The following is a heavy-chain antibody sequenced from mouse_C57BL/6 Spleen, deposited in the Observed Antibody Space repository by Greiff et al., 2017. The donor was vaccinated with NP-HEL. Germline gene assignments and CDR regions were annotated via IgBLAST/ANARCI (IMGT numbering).Heavy chain of an antibody. CDR3: ARAGLGKGYAMDY. J-gene: IGHJ4*01. D-gene: IGHD4-1*01. Sequence: EVQLVESGPGMVKPSQSLSLTCTVTGYSITSGYDWHWIRHFPGNKLEWMGYISYSGSTNYNPSLKSRISITHDTSKNHFFLKLNSVTTEDTATYYCARAGLGKGYAMDYWGQGTSVTVSS. CDR1: GYSITSGYD. V-gene: IGHV3-1*01. CDR2: ISYSGST.